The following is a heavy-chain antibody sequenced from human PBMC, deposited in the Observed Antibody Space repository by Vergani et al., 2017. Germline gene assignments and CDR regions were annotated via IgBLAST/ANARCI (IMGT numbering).Heavy chain of an antibody. CDR1: GWSFSGYY. CDR3: ARHRGSGGFFPSSYFYGMDV. Sequence: QVQLQQWGAGLLKPSETLSLTCAVYGWSFSGYYWSWIRQPPGKGLEWIGEINHSGDTHYNSSLKSRVSISIVSSSKFSLSLTSVTAADTAIYYCARHRGSGGFFPSSYFYGMDVWGHGTTVTVSS. V-gene: IGHV4-34*01. CDR2: INHSGDT. J-gene: IGHJ6*02. D-gene: IGHD3-10*01.